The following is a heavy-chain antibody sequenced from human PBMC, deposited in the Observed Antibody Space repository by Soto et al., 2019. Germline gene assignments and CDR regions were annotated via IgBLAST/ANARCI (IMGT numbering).Heavy chain of an antibody. CDR1: GFTVSSNY. J-gene: IGHJ5*02. V-gene: IGHV3-53*01. CDR2: IYSGGST. D-gene: IGHD4-17*01. Sequence: GGSLRLSCAASGFTVSSNYMSWVRQAPGKGLEWVSVIYSGGSTYYADSVKGRFTISRDNSKNTLYLQMNSLRAEDTAVYYCARDYGDYDWFDPWGQGTLVIAPQ. CDR3: ARDYGDYDWFDP.